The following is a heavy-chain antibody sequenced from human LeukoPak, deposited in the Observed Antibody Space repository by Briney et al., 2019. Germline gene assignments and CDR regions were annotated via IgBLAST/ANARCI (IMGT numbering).Heavy chain of an antibody. CDR2: IRYDGSNK. CDR1: GFTFSSYG. J-gene: IGHJ5*02. CDR3: ARQQLNWFDP. V-gene: IGHV3-30*02. Sequence: GGSLRLSCAASGFTFSSYGMHWVRQAPGKGLEWVAFIRYDGSNKYYADSVKGRFTISRDNAKNFLYLQMNSLRAEDTAVYYCARQQLNWFDPWGQGTLVTVSS. D-gene: IGHD6-13*01.